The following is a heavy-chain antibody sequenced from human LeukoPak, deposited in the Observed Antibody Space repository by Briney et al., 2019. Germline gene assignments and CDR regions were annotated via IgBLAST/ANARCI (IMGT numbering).Heavy chain of an antibody. V-gene: IGHV3-23*01. CDR3: AKGGVDYYDSSGYYLPLWYFDY. Sequence: GGSLRLSRAASGFTFSSYAMSWVRQAPGKGLEWVSAISGSGGSTYYADSVKGRFTISRDNSKNTLYLQMNSLRAEDTAVYYCAKGGVDYYDSSGYYLPLWYFDYWGQGTLVTVSS. CDR2: ISGSGGST. CDR1: GFTFSSYA. J-gene: IGHJ4*02. D-gene: IGHD3-22*01.